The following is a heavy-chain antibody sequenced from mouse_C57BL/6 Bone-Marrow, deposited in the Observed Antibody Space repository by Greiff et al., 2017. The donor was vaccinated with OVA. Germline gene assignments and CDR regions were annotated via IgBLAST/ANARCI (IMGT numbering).Heavy chain of an antibody. CDR1: GYTFTSYW. J-gene: IGHJ2*01. CDR3: ARRNYYGSSDY. Sequence: VQLQQPGAELVRPGSSVKLSCKASGYTFTSYWMHWVKQRPIQGLEWIGNIDPSDSETHYNQKFKDKATLTVDKSSSTAYMQLSSLTSEDSAVYYCARRNYYGSSDYWGQGTTLTVSS. V-gene: IGHV1-52*01. D-gene: IGHD1-1*01. CDR2: IDPSDSET.